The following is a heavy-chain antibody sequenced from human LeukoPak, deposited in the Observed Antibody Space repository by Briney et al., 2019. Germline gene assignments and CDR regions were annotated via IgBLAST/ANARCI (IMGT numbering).Heavy chain of an antibody. CDR1: AGPITSSSYS. Sequence: PSETLSLTCTVSAGPITSSSYSWGWIRQPPGKGLEWIGSIYYSGSTNYNPSLKSRVTISVDTSKNQFSLKLSSVTAADTAVYYCASWGTLIAAAGFDPWGQGTLVTVSS. CDR2: IYYSGST. V-gene: IGHV4-39*07. CDR3: ASWGTLIAAAGFDP. D-gene: IGHD6-13*01. J-gene: IGHJ5*02.